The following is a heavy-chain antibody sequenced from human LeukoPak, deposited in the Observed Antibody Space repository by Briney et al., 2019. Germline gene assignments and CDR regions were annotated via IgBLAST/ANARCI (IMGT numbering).Heavy chain of an antibody. CDR2: IYPGDSDT. D-gene: IGHD5-24*01. Sequence: GESLKISCKGSGYSFTSYWIGWVRQMPGKGLEWMGIIYPGDSDTRYSPSFQGQVTISVDKSISTAYLQWSSLKASDTAMYYCARRYGYNYRSDAFDIWGQGTMVTDSS. V-gene: IGHV5-51*01. J-gene: IGHJ3*02. CDR1: GYSFTSYW. CDR3: ARRYGYNYRSDAFDI.